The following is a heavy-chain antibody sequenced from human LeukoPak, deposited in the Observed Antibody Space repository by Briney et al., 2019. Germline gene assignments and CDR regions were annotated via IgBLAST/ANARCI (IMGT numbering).Heavy chain of an antibody. D-gene: IGHD4-11*01. CDR2: IKQDGSEK. J-gene: IGHJ6*03. CDR1: GFTFSTYR. CDR3: TRVEETATTAAIIRKYSYYYYYMDV. Sequence: AGGSLRLSCAASGFTFSTYRMSWVRQAPGKGLKWVANIKQDGSEKHYVDSVKGRFTISRDNAKNSLYLQMSSLRAEDTAVYYCTRVEETATTAAIIRKYSYYYYYMDVWGKGNTVTVSS. V-gene: IGHV3-7*01.